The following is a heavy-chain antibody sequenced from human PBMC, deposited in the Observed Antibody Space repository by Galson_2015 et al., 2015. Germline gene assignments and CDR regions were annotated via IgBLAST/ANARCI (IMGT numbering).Heavy chain of an antibody. V-gene: IGHV4-30-2*01. CDR3: AGGGSGSYLGY. CDR1: GGSISSGGYS. Sequence: TLSLTCAVSGGSISSGGYSWSWIRQPPGKGLEWIGYIYHSGSTYYNPSLKSRVTISVDRSKNQFSLKLSSVTAADTAVYYCAGGGSGSYLGYWGQGTLVTVSS. J-gene: IGHJ4*02. D-gene: IGHD3-10*01. CDR2: IYHSGST.